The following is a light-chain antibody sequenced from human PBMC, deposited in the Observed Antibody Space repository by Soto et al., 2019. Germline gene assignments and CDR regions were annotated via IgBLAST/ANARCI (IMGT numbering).Light chain of an antibody. CDR1: QSLTRN. J-gene: IGKJ1*01. V-gene: IGKV3-11*01. CDR3: QQRSNWPPWT. CDR2: DAS. Sequence: EIVMTQSPATLSVSPGERVTLSCRASQSLTRNLAWYQQKPAQAPRLLIYDASNRATGIPARFSGSGSGTDFTLTISSLEPEDFAVYYCQQRSNWPPWTFGQGTKVDIK.